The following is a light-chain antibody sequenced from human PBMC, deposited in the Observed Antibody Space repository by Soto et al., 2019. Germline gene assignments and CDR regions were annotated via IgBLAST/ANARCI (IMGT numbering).Light chain of an antibody. CDR3: QQRSSWLWT. Sequence: EIVLTQSPATLSLSPGERATLSCRASQSVSSYLAWYQQKPGQAPRLLIYDASNRATGIPARFSGSGSGTDFTLTISSLEPEDFVVYYCQQRSSWLWTFGQGTKVEIK. CDR2: DAS. V-gene: IGKV3-11*01. J-gene: IGKJ1*01. CDR1: QSVSSY.